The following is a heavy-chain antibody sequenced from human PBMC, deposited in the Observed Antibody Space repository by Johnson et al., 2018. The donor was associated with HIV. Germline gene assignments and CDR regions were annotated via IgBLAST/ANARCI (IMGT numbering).Heavy chain of an antibody. Sequence: QMMLVESGGGVVQPGRSLRLSCAASGFTFSSYAMHWVRQAPGKGLEWVAVISYDGSNEYYADSVKGRFTISRDNSKNTLFLQMNTLRAEDTAVYYCARKQWLEIPSEAFDVWGQGTIVTVSS. V-gene: IGHV3-30-3*01. CDR3: ARKQWLEIPSEAFDV. CDR1: GFTFSSYA. D-gene: IGHD6-19*01. CDR2: ISYDGSNE. J-gene: IGHJ3*01.